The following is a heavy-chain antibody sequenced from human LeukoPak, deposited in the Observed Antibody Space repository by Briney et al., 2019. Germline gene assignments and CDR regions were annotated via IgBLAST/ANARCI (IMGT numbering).Heavy chain of an antibody. V-gene: IGHV3-23*01. Sequence: GGSLRLSCAASGFTFSSYAMSWVRQAPGKGLEWVSAISGSGGSTYYADSVKGRFTISRDNSKNTLYLKMNSLRAEDTGVYYCAKEPTYYDFWSGYVSEYYFDYWGQGTLVTVSS. J-gene: IGHJ4*02. CDR3: AKEPTYYDFWSGYVSEYYFDY. CDR2: ISGSGGST. D-gene: IGHD3-3*01. CDR1: GFTFSSYA.